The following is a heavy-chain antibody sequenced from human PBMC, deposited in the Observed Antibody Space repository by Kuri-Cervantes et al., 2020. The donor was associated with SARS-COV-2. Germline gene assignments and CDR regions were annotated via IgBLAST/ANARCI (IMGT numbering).Heavy chain of an antibody. D-gene: IGHD2-2*01. CDR3: ARGQDIVVVPAANXASEYWFDP. J-gene: IGHJ5*02. CDR1: GGSISSSSYY. V-gene: IGHV4-39*07. CDR2: IYYSGST. Sequence: SETLSLTCTVSGGSISSSSYYWGWIRQPPGKGLEWIGSIYYSGSTYYNLSLKSRVTISVDTSKNQFSLKLSSVTAADTAVYYCARGQDIVVVPAANXASEYWFDPWGQGTLVTVSS.